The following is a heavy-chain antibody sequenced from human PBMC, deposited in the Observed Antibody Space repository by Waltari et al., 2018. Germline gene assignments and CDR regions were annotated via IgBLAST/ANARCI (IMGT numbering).Heavy chain of an antibody. V-gene: IGHV1-69*12. D-gene: IGHD2-2*01. CDR3: ARAPPSIQYAGGGGAFDI. J-gene: IGHJ3*02. Sequence: QVQLVQSGAEVKKPGSSVKVSCKASGGTFSSYAISWVRQAPGQGLEWMGGITPILGTEKYAQKFQGRVTITADESTSTAYMELSSLGSEDTAVYYWARAPPSIQYAGGGGAFDIWGQGTMVTVSS. CDR2: ITPILGTE. CDR1: GGTFSSYA.